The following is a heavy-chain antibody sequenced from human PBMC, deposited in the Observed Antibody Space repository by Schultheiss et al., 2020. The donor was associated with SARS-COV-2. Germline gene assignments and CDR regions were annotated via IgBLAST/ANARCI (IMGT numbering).Heavy chain of an antibody. Sequence: SETLSLTCAVYGGSFSGYYWSWIRQLQGKGLEWIGEINHSGSTNYNPYLKSRVTISVDTSKNQFSLTLRCVTAADTAVYYCARGFVPYYYYYMDVWGKGTTVTVSS. V-gene: IGHV4-34*01. CDR3: ARGFVPYYYYYMDV. D-gene: IGHD6-6*01. J-gene: IGHJ6*03. CDR1: GGSFSGYY. CDR2: INHSGST.